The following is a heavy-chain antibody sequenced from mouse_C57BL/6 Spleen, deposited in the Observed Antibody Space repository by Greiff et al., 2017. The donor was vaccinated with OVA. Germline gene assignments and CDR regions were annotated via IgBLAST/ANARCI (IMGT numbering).Heavy chain of an antibody. Sequence: EVQLQESGPGLVKPSQSLSLTCSVTGYSITSGYYWNWIRQFPGNKLEWMGYISYDGSNNYNPSLKNRNSITRNTSKNQFFLKLNSVTTEDTATYYCANCDYDPAWFAYWGQGTLVTVSA. CDR3: ANCDYDPAWFAY. D-gene: IGHD2-4*01. CDR2: ISYDGSN. CDR1: GYSITSGYY. J-gene: IGHJ3*01. V-gene: IGHV3-6*01.